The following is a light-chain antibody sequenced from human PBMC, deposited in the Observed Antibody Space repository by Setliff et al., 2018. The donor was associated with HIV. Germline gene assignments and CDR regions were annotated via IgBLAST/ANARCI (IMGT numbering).Light chain of an antibody. CDR2: DVS. CDR3: SSYTSSSTYV. CDR1: SSDVGGYNY. Sequence: SVLTQPASVSGSPGQSITISCTGTSSDVGGYNYVSWYQQHPGKAPKLMISDVSKRPSGVSSRSSGSKSGNTASLTISGLQTEDEADYYCSSYTSSSTYVFGTGTKVTVL. J-gene: IGLJ1*01. V-gene: IGLV2-14*01.